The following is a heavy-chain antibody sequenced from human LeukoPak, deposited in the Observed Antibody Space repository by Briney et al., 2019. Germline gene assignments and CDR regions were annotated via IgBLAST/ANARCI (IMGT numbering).Heavy chain of an antibody. J-gene: IGHJ4*02. CDR1: GITVTNYD. CDR2: TRESGGGT. D-gene: IGHD3-10*01. Sequence: PGGSLRLSWVVSGITVTNYDMSWVRQAPGKGLEWDLGTRESGGGTNYADSVKGRFTISRNNSMNTVYLQMNSLRAEDTAVYFCAKRGIVIRGVLIMGFHKAAYYFDYWGQGILVTVSS. CDR3: AKRGIVIRGVLIMGFHKAAYYFDY. V-gene: IGHV3-23*01.